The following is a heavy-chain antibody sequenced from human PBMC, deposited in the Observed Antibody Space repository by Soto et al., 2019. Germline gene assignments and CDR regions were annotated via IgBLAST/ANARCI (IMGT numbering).Heavy chain of an antibody. Sequence: PGGSLRLSCAASGFAFSGYGMHWVRQAPGKGLEWVALIWYDGSKTYHADSVKGRFAISRDNSKNTLYLQMNSLRAEDTAVYYCASVGYCSSTSCPDAFDIWGQGTMVTVSS. CDR3: ASVGYCSSTSCPDAFDI. CDR2: IWYDGSKT. CDR1: GFAFSGYG. D-gene: IGHD2-2*01. J-gene: IGHJ3*02. V-gene: IGHV3-33*01.